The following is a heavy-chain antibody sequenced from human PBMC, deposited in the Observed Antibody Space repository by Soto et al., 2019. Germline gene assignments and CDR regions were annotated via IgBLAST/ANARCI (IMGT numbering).Heavy chain of an antibody. D-gene: IGHD2-21*02. V-gene: IGHV1-69*12. J-gene: IGHJ4*02. CDR3: ASTDLAYCGGDCYSRFDY. CDR2: IIPIFGTA. Sequence: QVQLVQSGAEVKKPGSSVKVSCKASGGTFSSYAISWVRQAPGQGLEWMGGIIPIFGTANYAQKFQGRVTITADXXAXTXXMELSSLRSEDTAVYYCASTDLAYCGGDCYSRFDYWGQGTLVTVSS. CDR1: GGTFSSYA.